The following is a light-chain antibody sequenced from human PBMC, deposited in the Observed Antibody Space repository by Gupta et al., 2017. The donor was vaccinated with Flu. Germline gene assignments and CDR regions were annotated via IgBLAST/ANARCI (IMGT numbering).Light chain of an antibody. CDR3: HRPSNWPPFT. V-gene: IGKV3-11*01. Sequence: LTQSPATLSLSPGERATLSCRASQTVSSYLAWYQQKPGHAPRLLIYDASIRDTGIPARFSGSGYGTDLTLTISSREQEDFAVYYCHRPSNWPPFTFGHGTKVDIK. CDR2: DAS. J-gene: IGKJ3*01. CDR1: QTVSSY.